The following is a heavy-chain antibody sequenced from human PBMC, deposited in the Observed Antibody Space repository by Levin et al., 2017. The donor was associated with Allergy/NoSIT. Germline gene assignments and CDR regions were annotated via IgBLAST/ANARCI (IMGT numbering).Heavy chain of an antibody. D-gene: IGHD6-13*01. CDR2: IKSDGSDT. V-gene: IGHV3-74*01. J-gene: IGHJ4*02. CDR3: ARGVTAQSGSSLGH. Sequence: GGSLRLSCAASGFTFSGYWMHWVRQAPGKGLVWVSRIKSDGSDTHYADSVKGRFTISRDNAKNTLYVQMNSLRAEDTAVYYCARGVTAQSGSSLGHWGQGTLVTVSS. CDR1: GFTFSGYW.